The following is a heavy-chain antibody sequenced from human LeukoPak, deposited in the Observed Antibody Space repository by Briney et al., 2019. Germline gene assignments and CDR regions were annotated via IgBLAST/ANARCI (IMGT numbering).Heavy chain of an antibody. CDR3: ARTPGYYDSSGYYDHDY. CDR1: GYTFTGYY. V-gene: IGHV1-2*02. Sequence: GAPVKVSCKASGYTFTGYYMHWVRQAPGQGLEWMGWINPNSGGTNYAQKFQGRVTMTRDTSISTAYMELSRLRSDDTAVYYCARTPGYYDSSGYYDHDYWGQGTLVTVSS. CDR2: INPNSGGT. D-gene: IGHD3-22*01. J-gene: IGHJ4*02.